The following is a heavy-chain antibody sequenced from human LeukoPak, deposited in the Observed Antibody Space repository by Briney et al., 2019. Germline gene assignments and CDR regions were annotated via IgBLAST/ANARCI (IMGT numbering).Heavy chain of an antibody. V-gene: IGHV3-66*01. CDR2: IYSGGST. CDR3: ARDFCSAGSCYPDN. D-gene: IGHD2-15*01. J-gene: IGHJ4*02. CDR1: GFSFSNHV. Sequence: GGSLILSCAASGFSFSNHVMIWVRQAPGKGLEWVSVIYSGGSTYYADSVKGRFTISRDNSKNTLYLQMNSLRVEDTAVYYCARDFCSAGSCYPDNWGQGTLVTVSS.